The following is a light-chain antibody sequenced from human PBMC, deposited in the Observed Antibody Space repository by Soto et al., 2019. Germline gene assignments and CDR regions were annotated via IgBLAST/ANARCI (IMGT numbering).Light chain of an antibody. CDR2: DAS. CDR1: QSVSSSY. Sequence: EIVLTQSPGTLSLSPGERATLSCRASQSVSSSYLAWYQQRPGQAPRLLIYDASKRATGIPARFSGSGSGTDFTLTISSLEPEDFAVYYCHQRYDWPITFGQGTRLEIK. J-gene: IGKJ5*01. V-gene: IGKV3D-20*02. CDR3: HQRYDWPIT.